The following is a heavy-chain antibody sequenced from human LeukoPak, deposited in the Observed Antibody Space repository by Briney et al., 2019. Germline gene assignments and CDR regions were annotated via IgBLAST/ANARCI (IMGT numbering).Heavy chain of an antibody. D-gene: IGHD3-10*01. CDR3: ARHSFPMVWGVPYYFDY. J-gene: IGHJ4*02. V-gene: IGHV5-51*01. CDR1: GYSFTSYW. CDR2: IYPGDSDT. Sequence: GESLKISCKGSGYSFTSYWIGWVRQMPGKGLEGMGIIYPGDSDTRYSPSFQGQVTISADKSISTAYLQWSSLKASDTAMYYRARHSFPMVWGVPYYFDYWGQGTLVTVSS.